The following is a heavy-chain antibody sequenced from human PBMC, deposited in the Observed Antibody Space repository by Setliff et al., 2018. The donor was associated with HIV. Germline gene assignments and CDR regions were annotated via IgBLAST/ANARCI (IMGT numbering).Heavy chain of an antibody. V-gene: IGHV1-8*02. Sequence: ASVKVSCKASGGTFSSYGINWVRQATGHGLEWMGWINPYSGNTGYAQKFQGRVTMTRETSTSTAYLELSNLRAEDTAVYYCVRGIYDSSGFWYPHGDSWGQGTLGTVS. CDR2: INPYSGNT. J-gene: IGHJ5*01. CDR3: VRGIYDSSGFWYPHGDS. D-gene: IGHD3-22*01. CDR1: GGTFSSYG.